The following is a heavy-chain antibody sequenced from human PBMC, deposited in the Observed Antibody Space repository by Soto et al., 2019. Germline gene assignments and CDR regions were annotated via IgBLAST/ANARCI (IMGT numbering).Heavy chain of an antibody. CDR2: IDFNGVT. CDR3: GKVLVGATGHTDSDS. J-gene: IGHJ4*02. CDR1: GGSIYRSGYY. Sequence: SETLSLTCTVSGGSIYRSGYYWGWIRQPPGRGLEWIGNIDFNGVTYSNPSLKSRVTISRDTSKNQFSLKLTSVTAADTALYYCGKVLVGATGHTDSDSWGPGTLVTVSS. V-gene: IGHV4-39*01. D-gene: IGHD2-15*01.